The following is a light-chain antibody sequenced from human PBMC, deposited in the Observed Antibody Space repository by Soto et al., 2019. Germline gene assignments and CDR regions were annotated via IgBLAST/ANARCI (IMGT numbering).Light chain of an antibody. J-gene: IGKJ1*01. V-gene: IGKV3-20*01. CDR3: QQYGSSGT. CDR1: QSVSNNY. Sequence: EIVLTQSPGTLSLSPGERATLSCRASQSVSNNYLAWYQQKPGQAPRLLTYGASNRATGIPDRFRGSGSGTDFTLTISRLEPEDFAVDYCQQYGSSGTFGQGTKVDIK. CDR2: GAS.